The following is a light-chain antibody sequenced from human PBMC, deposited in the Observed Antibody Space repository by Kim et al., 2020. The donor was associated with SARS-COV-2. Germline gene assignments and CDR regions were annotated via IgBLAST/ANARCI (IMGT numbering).Light chain of an antibody. CDR1: KLDDKY. Sequence: SYELTQPPSVSVSPGQTASITCSGDKLDDKYVCWYQQRPGQSPLLVIYQNTKRPAAIPERFSGSKSGKTATLTITGTQATDEAEYFCQAWDSNTYYVFGTGTRSPS. CDR2: QNT. V-gene: IGLV3-1*01. CDR3: QAWDSNTYYV. J-gene: IGLJ1*01.